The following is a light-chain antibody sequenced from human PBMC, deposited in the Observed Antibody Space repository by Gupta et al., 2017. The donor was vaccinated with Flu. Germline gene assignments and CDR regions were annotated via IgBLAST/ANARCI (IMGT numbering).Light chain of an antibody. Sequence: QSVLAPPPSAPGTPGQRVTVTCYGTRSNIGGNSVNWYHQLPGTAPKLLIYSDNHRTSGVPDRFSGSKSGTSASLAISGLQADEEADYYCAAWDASVNGPVFGGGTKLTVL. CDR3: AAWDASVNGPV. CDR2: SDN. J-gene: IGLJ3*02. V-gene: IGLV1-44*01. CDR1: RSNIGGNS.